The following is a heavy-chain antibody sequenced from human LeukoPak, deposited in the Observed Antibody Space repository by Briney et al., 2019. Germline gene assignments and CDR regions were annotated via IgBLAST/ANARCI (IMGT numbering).Heavy chain of an antibody. Sequence: GGSLRLSCAASGFSFNIYAMGWVRQAPGKGLEWVSVIGSGSVDKHYADTVRGRFDISRDNSKNTLYLQLNSLRGEDTAVYYCVKDQREAYGSGWSRDFDYWGQGTLVTVSS. D-gene: IGHD6-19*01. CDR1: GFSFNIYA. CDR3: VKDQREAYGSGWSRDFDY. J-gene: IGHJ4*02. V-gene: IGHV3-23*01. CDR2: IGSGSVDK.